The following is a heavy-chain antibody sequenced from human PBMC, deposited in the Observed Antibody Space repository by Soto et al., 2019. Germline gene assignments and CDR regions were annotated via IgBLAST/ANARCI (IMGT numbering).Heavy chain of an antibody. D-gene: IGHD3-3*01. J-gene: IGHJ6*02. Sequence: SVKASCKASGGTFSSYAISWVRQAPGQGLEWMGGIIPIFGTANYAQKFQGRVTITADESTSTAYMELSSLRSEDTAVYYCARAGITIFGVVIIATDSYGMDVWGQGTTVTVSS. CDR1: GGTFSSYA. CDR2: IIPIFGTA. CDR3: ARAGITIFGVVIIATDSYGMDV. V-gene: IGHV1-69*13.